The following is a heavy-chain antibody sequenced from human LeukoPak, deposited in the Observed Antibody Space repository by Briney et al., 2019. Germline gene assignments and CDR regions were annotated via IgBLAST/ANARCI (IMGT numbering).Heavy chain of an antibody. J-gene: IGHJ4*02. V-gene: IGHV3-21*01. CDR2: ISSSSSYI. CDR1: GFTFNTYT. CDR3: ARSLTMVRAYDY. D-gene: IGHD3-10*01. Sequence: GGSLRLSCAASGFTFNTYTMKWVRQAPGKGLEWVSSISSSSSYIYYADSVKGRFTISRDNARKSLYLQMNSLRTEDAAVYYCARSLTMVRAYDYWGQGTLVTVSS.